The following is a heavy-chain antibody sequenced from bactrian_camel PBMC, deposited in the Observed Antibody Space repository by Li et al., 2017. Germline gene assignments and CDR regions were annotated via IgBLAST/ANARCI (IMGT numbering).Heavy chain of an antibody. CDR1: GYTSSTNC. CDR2: VDDDGDP. Sequence: HVQLVESGGGPVQAGGSLRLSCAASGYTSSTNCMGWFRQSPGKQREDVAIVDDDGDPTYAPSVRGRFTISQDSPRNVVSLQMDRLEPEDTATYYCAADQGYVPTNCEGYWGQGTQVTVS. CDR3: AADQGYVPTNCEGY. V-gene: IGHV3S53*01. J-gene: IGHJ6*01. D-gene: IGHD8*01.